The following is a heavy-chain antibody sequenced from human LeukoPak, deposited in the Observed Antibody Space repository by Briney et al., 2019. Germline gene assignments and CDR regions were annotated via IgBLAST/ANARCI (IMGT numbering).Heavy chain of an antibody. Sequence: GASVKVPCKASGYTFTGYYMHWVRQAPGQGLEWMGWINPNSGGTNYAQKFQGRVTTTRDTSISTAYMELSRLRSDDTAVYYCARAPNYYDSSGYYSYWGQGTLVTVSS. CDR1: GYTFTGYY. CDR2: INPNSGGT. V-gene: IGHV1-2*02. D-gene: IGHD3-22*01. CDR3: ARAPNYYDSSGYYSY. J-gene: IGHJ4*02.